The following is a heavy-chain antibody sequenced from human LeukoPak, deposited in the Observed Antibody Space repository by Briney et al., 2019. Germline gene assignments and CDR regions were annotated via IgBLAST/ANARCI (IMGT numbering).Heavy chain of an antibody. J-gene: IGHJ4*02. CDR1: GFTLSTYA. Sequence: PGGSLRLSCAASGFTLSTYAMSWVRQGPGKGLEWVSAISVSGNTYHADSVRGRFTISRDSSKNTLYLQMNSLRAEDAAVYYCARDRRQYSGYGSWYFAYWGQGALVTVSS. CDR2: ISVSGNT. D-gene: IGHD5-12*01. V-gene: IGHV3-23*01. CDR3: ARDRRQYSGYGSWYFAY.